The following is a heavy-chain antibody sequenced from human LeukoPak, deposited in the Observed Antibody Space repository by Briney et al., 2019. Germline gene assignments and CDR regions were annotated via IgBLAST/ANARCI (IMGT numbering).Heavy chain of an antibody. CDR3: ARVDCSSTSCHFDY. J-gene: IGHJ4*02. Sequence: SETLSLTCTVSGGSISSGGYYWSWIRQPPGKGLEWIGYIYHSGSTYYNPSLKSRVTISVDRSKNQFSLKLSSVTAADTAVYYCARVDCSSTSCHFDYWGQGTLVTASS. D-gene: IGHD2-2*01. CDR2: IYHSGST. CDR1: GGSISSGGYY. V-gene: IGHV4-30-2*01.